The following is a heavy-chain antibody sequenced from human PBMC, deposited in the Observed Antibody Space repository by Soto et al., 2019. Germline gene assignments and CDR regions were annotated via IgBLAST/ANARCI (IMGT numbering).Heavy chain of an antibody. V-gene: IGHV3-30-3*01. CDR2: ISYDGSNK. CDR3: ARDFPAIDY. Sequence: PGGSLRLSCAASGFTFSSYAMHWVRQAPGKGLEWVAVISYDGSNKYYADSVKGRFTISRDNAKNTLYLQMNSLRDEDTAVYYCARDFPAIDYWGQGTLVTVSS. CDR1: GFTFSSYA. J-gene: IGHJ4*02.